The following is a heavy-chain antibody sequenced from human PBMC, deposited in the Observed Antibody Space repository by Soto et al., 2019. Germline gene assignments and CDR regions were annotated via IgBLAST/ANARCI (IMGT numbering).Heavy chain of an antibody. Sequence: QVQVQESGPGLVKSSETLSLTCSVSGGSISSYYWSWIRQPPGKGLEWIGNIDHSGNTNYNPSLKSRVTISLDTSKKQFSLKLKSVTAADTAVYHCGREGGYSGYGGQEAYYDHYAMDVWGQGTTVTVSS. D-gene: IGHD5-12*01. CDR3: GREGGYSGYGGQEAYYDHYAMDV. CDR1: GGSISSYY. CDR2: IDHSGNT. J-gene: IGHJ6*02. V-gene: IGHV4-59*01.